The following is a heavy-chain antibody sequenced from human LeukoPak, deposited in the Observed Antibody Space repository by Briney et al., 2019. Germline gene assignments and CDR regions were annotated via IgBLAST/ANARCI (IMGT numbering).Heavy chain of an antibody. Sequence: SVKVSCKASGGTFSSYAISWVRQAPGQGVEWMGGIIPIFGTANYAQKFQGRVTITADKSTSTAYMELSSLRSEDTAVYYCAREGYSSGWFDYWGQGTLVTVSS. CDR3: AREGYSSGWFDY. CDR1: GGTFSSYA. V-gene: IGHV1-69*06. CDR2: IIPIFGTA. J-gene: IGHJ4*02. D-gene: IGHD6-19*01.